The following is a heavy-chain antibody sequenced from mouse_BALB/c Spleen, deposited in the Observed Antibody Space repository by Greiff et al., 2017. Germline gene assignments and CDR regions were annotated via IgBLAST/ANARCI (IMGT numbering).Heavy chain of an antibody. J-gene: IGHJ3*01. CDR2: IYPYNGGT. V-gene: IGHV1S29*02. Sequence: VQLKQSGPELVKPGASVKISCKASGYTFTDYNMHWVKQSHGKSLEWIGYIYPYNGGTGYNQKFKSKATLTVDNSSSTAYMELRSLTSEDSAVYYCARYDYDGTWFAYWGQGTLVTVSA. CDR1: GYTFTDYN. D-gene: IGHD2-4*01. CDR3: ARYDYDGTWFAY.